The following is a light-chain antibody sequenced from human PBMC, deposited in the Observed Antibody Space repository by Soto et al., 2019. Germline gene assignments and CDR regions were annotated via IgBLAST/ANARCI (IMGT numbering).Light chain of an antibody. V-gene: IGKV3-11*01. CDR2: DAS. J-gene: IGKJ3*01. Sequence: EIVLTQSPGTLSLSPGERATLSCRASQGVSTYLAWYQQSPGQPPRLLIYDASNSAPGIPARFSGSGSGTDFTLTISSLEPEDFAVYYCQQRFTAMTFGPGTRVDIK. CDR3: QQRFTAMT. CDR1: QGVSTY.